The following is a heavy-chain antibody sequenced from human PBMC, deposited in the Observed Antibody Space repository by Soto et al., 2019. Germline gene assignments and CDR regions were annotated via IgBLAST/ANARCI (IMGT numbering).Heavy chain of an antibody. CDR3: ARGDPVADSFYYYYGMDV. V-gene: IGHV3-30-3*01. J-gene: IGHJ6*02. CDR2: ISYDGSNK. Sequence: PGGSLRLSCAASGFTFSSYAMHWVRQAPGKGLEWVAVISYDGSNKYYADSVKGRFTISRDNSKNTLYLQMNSLRAEDTAVYYCARGDPVADSFYYYYGMDVWGQGTTVTVSS. CDR1: GFTFSSYA. D-gene: IGHD6-19*01.